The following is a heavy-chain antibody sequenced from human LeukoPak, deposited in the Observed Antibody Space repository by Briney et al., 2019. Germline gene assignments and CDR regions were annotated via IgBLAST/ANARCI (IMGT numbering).Heavy chain of an antibody. V-gene: IGHV3-48*01. CDR1: GFTFSSYS. Sequence: GGSLRLSCAASGFTFSSYSMNWVRQAPGKGLEWVSYISSSSSTIYYADSVKGRFTISRDNAKSSPYLQMNSLRAEDTAVYYCARAGITTTGPLFQHWGQGTLVTVSS. J-gene: IGHJ1*01. CDR2: ISSSSSTI. D-gene: IGHD6-13*01. CDR3: ARAGITTTGPLFQH.